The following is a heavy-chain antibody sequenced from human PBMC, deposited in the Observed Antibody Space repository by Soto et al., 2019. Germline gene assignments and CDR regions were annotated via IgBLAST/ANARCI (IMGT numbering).Heavy chain of an antibody. CDR3: ARGPLQVGYYYYYGMDV. J-gene: IGHJ6*02. V-gene: IGHV4-39*01. D-gene: IGHD3-10*01. CDR1: GGSTSSSSYY. Sequence: TSETLSLTCTSSGGSTSSSSYYWGWIRQPPGKGLEWIGSIYYSGSTYYNPSLKSRVTISVDTSKSQFSLKLSSVTAADTAVYYCARGPLQVGYYYYYGMDVWGQGTTVTVSS. CDR2: IYYSGST.